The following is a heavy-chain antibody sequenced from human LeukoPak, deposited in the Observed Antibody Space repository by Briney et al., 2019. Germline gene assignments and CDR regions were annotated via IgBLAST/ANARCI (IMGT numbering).Heavy chain of an antibody. CDR1: GFTFSSYS. Sequence: PGGSLRLSCAASGFTFSSYSMNWVRQAPGKGLEWVSSISSRSSYIYYADSVKGRFTISRDNAKNSLYLQMNSLRAEDTAVYYCASVGDGSGSYYNPRDAFDIWGQGTMVTVSS. CDR2: ISSRSSYI. J-gene: IGHJ3*02. CDR3: ASVGDGSGSYYNPRDAFDI. V-gene: IGHV3-21*01. D-gene: IGHD3-10*01.